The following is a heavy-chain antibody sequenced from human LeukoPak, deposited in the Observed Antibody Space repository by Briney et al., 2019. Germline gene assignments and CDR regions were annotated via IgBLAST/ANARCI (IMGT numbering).Heavy chain of an antibody. CDR3: AKDSGYSYGYNYYYYMDV. CDR2: ISGSGGST. Sequence: GGSLRLSCAASGFTFSSYAMSWVRQAPGKGLEWVSAISGSGGSTYYADSVKGRFTISRDNSKNTLYLQMNSLRAEDTAVYYCAKDSGYSYGYNYYYYMDVWGKGTTVTVSS. V-gene: IGHV3-23*01. CDR1: GFTFSSYA. D-gene: IGHD5-18*01. J-gene: IGHJ6*03.